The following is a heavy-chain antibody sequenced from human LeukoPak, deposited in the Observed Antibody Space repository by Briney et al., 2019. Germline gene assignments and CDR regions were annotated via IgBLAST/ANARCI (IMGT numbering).Heavy chain of an antibody. CDR2: ISSSGSTI. CDR1: GFTFSSYE. Sequence: GGSLRLSCAASGFTFSSYEMNWVRQAPGKGQEWVSYISSSGSTIYYADSVKGRFTISRDNAKNSLYLQMNSLRAEDTAVYYCAELGITMVGGVWGKGTTVTISS. V-gene: IGHV3-48*03. CDR3: AELGITMVGGV. J-gene: IGHJ6*04. D-gene: IGHD3-10*02.